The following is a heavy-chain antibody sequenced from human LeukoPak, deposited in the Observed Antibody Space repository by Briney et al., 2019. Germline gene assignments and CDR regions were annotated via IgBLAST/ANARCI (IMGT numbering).Heavy chain of an antibody. V-gene: IGHV3-21*04. D-gene: IGHD4-23*01. CDR3: AAGACVGNCFGNYFDP. CDR1: GSPISGYT. Sequence: PGGSLRLACAGAGSPISGYTLNWVRQAPGKGLEWVSSITGGSIYINYIGSVQGRFTVSRDNARNSLYLQLNSLKVEDTAIYYCAAGACVGNCFGNYFDPWGQGTLVIVSS. CDR2: ITGGSIYI. J-gene: IGHJ5*02.